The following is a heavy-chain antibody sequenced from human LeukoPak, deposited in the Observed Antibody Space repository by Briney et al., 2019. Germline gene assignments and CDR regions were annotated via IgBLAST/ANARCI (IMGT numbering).Heavy chain of an antibody. Sequence: PGESLRLSCAASGFTFSTYSMNWVRQAPGKGLEWVSYISSSSSTIYNADSVKGRFAISRDNAKNSLYLQMNSLRAEDTAVYYCARDSPPDIWGQGTVVTVSS. V-gene: IGHV3-48*01. J-gene: IGHJ3*02. CDR1: GFTFSTYS. CDR3: ARDSPPDI. CDR2: ISSSSSTI.